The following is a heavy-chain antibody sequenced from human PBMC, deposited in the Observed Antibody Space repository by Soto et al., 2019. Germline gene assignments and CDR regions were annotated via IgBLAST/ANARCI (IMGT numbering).Heavy chain of an antibody. Sequence: QVQLVQSGAEVKKPGASVKVSCKASGYTFTSYDINWVRQATGQGLEWMGWMNPNSGNTAYAQKFQGRVTMTRNTSISTAYMELSSLRSEVTAVYYCARERSAAGTGWFDPWGQGTLVTVSS. CDR1: GYTFTSYD. V-gene: IGHV1-8*01. D-gene: IGHD6-13*01. J-gene: IGHJ5*02. CDR2: MNPNSGNT. CDR3: ARERSAAGTGWFDP.